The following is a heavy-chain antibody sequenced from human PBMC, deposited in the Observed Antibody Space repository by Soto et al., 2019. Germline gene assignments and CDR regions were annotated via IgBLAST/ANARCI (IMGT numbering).Heavy chain of an antibody. D-gene: IGHD6-19*01. CDR1: GGSFSGYY. CDR2: INHSGST. V-gene: IGHV4-34*01. J-gene: IGHJ4*02. CDR3: ARDAIAVAGTFDY. Sequence: SETLSLTCAVYGGSFSGYYWSWIRQPPGKGLEWIGEINHSGSTNYNPSLKSRVTISVDTSKNQFSLKLSSVTAADTAVYYCARDAIAVAGTFDYWGQGTLVTVSS.